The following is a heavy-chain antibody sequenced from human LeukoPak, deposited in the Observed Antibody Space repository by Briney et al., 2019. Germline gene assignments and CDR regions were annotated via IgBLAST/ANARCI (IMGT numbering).Heavy chain of an antibody. J-gene: IGHJ4*02. Sequence: GGSLRLSCAASGFTFSSYGMHWVRQAPGKGLEWVAFIRYDGSNKYYADSVKGRFTISRDNSKNTLYLQMNSLRAEDTAVYYCAKDRNSSWLFDYWGQETLVTVSS. CDR1: GFTFSSYG. CDR3: AKDRNSSWLFDY. D-gene: IGHD6-13*01. CDR2: IRYDGSNK. V-gene: IGHV3-30*02.